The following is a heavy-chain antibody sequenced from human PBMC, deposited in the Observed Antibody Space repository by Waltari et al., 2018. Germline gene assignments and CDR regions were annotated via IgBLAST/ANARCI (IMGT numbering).Heavy chain of an antibody. CDR3: ARGARAVAGPGYY. V-gene: IGHV3-21*01. J-gene: IGHJ4*02. CDR1: GFTFSSYS. D-gene: IGHD6-19*01. Sequence: GESGGGLVKPGGSLRLSCAASGFTFSSYSMNWVRQAPGKGLEWVSSISSSSSYIYYADSVKGRFTISRDNAKNSLYLQMNSLRAEDTAVYYCARGARAVAGPGYYWGQGTLVTVSS. CDR2: ISSSSSYI.